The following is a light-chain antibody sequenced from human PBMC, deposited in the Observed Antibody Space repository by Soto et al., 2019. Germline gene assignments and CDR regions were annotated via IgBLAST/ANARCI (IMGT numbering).Light chain of an antibody. CDR1: SSNIGSNT. CDR3: AAWDDSLNGRV. V-gene: IGLV1-44*01. J-gene: IGLJ1*01. Sequence: VLTQPPSASGTPGQRVTISCSGSSSNIGSNTVNWYQQLPGTAPKLLIHSNNQRPSGVPDRFSGSKSGTSASLAISGLQSEDEADYYCAAWDDSLNGRVFGTGTKVTVL. CDR2: SNN.